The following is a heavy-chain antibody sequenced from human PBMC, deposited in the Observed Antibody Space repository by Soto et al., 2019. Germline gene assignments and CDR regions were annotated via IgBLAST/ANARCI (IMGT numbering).Heavy chain of an antibody. CDR3: ARRPSGLIYFDY. J-gene: IGHJ4*02. Sequence: PSEPLSLTCTVSGGSISSYYWSWIRQPPGKGLEWIGYIYYSGSTNYNPSLKSRVSISVDTSKNQCSLKLSSVTAADTAVYDGARRPSGLIYFDYRGQGTPVTVSS. V-gene: IGHV4-59*08. D-gene: IGHD2-21*01. CDR2: IYYSGST. CDR1: GGSISSYY.